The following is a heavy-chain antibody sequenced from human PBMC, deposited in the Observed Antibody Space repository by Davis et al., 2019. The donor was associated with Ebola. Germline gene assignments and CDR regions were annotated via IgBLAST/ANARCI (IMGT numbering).Heavy chain of an antibody. CDR2: IHYSGTT. J-gene: IGHJ6*02. CDR3: ARHRHYGMDV. V-gene: IGHV4-59*11. CDR1: GGSITSHY. Sequence: MPSETLSLTCTVSGGSITSHYWSWIRQPPGKGLEWIGYIHYSGTTSKNPSLKSRVTMSVDMSKNQFSLKLSSVTAADTAVYYCARHRHYGMDVWGQGTTVTVSS.